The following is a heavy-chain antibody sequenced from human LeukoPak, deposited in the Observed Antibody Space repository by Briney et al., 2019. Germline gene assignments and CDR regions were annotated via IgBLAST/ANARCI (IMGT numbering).Heavy chain of an antibody. Sequence: SETLSLTCTVSGGSISSYYLSWIRQPPGKGLEWIGYIYYSWSTNYNPSLKSRVTISVETSKNQLSLKLSSVTAADTAVYYCPRDGSSGYYGAFDIWGQGTMLTVCS. CDR3: PRDGSSGYYGAFDI. V-gene: IGHV4-59*01. D-gene: IGHD3-22*01. CDR1: GGSISSYY. CDR2: IYYSWST. J-gene: IGHJ3*02.